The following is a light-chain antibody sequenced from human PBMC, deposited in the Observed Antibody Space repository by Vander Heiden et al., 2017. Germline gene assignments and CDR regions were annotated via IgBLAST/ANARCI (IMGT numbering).Light chain of an antibody. V-gene: IGKV1-39*01. Sequence: DIQMTQSPSFLSASVGDRVTITCRASQSITRYLNWYQQKPGKAPKLLIYDASSLQSGVPSRFSGSGSGTDFTLTISSLQPEDFATYYWQQRVTFGPGTKVDV. CDR1: QSITRY. CDR3: QQRVT. CDR2: DAS. J-gene: IGKJ3*01.